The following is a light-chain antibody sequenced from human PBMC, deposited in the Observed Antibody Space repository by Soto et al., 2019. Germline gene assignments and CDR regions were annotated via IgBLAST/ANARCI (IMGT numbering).Light chain of an antibody. Sequence: MTQAPGSLAEFVGDRATMNCKCSRSVLYKSNNKNHLAWYQQKPGQPHQLILYWASTGESGVPERFRGSGSGTDYKLTMRWLESGYAAFYLCQQYFDVTVRVGGGTKV. V-gene: IGKV4-1*01. CDR1: RSVLYKSNNKNH. CDR3: QQYFDVTVR. CDR2: WAS. J-gene: IGKJ4*01.